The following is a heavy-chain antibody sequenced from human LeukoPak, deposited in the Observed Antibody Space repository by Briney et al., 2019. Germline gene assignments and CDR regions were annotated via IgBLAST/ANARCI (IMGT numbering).Heavy chain of an antibody. CDR1: GFTFSSYG. V-gene: IGHV3-33*01. J-gene: IGHJ4*02. CDR2: IWYDGSNK. CDR3: ARGISDPSAYSSPGAY. Sequence: GGSLRFSCAASGFTFSSYGMHWVRQAPGKGLEWVAVIWYDGSNKYYADSVKGRFTISRDNSKNTLYLQMNSLRAEDTAVYYCARGISDPSAYSSPGAYWGQGTLVTVSS. D-gene: IGHD6-13*01.